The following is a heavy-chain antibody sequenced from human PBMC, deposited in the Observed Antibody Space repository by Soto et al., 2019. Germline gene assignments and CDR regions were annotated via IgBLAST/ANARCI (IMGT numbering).Heavy chain of an antibody. CDR3: ASQKSGYSSGLGDY. CDR1: GGTFSSYA. Sequence: GASVKVSCKASGGTFSSYAISWVRQAPGQGLEWMGGIIPIFGTANYAQKFQGRVTITADESTSTAYMELSSLRSEDTAVYYCASQKSGYSSGLGDYWGQGPLVTVSS. CDR2: IIPIFGTA. J-gene: IGHJ4*02. D-gene: IGHD5-18*01. V-gene: IGHV1-69*13.